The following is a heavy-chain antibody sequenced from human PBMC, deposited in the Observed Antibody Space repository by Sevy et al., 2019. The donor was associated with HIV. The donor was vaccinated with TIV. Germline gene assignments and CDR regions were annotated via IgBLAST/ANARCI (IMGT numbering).Heavy chain of an antibody. CDR3: ARGDQLDIVVVVADQGGMDV. CDR1: GGSFSGYY. D-gene: IGHD2-15*01. CDR2: INHSGST. J-gene: IGHJ6*02. V-gene: IGHV4-34*01. Sequence: SETLSLTCAVYGGSFSGYYWSWIRQPPGKGLEWIGEINHSGSTNYNPSRKSRVTISVDTSKNQFSLKLSSVTAADTAVYYCARGDQLDIVVVVADQGGMDVWGQGTTVTVSS.